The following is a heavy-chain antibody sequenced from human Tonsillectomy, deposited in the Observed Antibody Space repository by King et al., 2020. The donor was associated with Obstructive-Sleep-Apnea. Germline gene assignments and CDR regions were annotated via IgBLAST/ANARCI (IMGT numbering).Heavy chain of an antibody. V-gene: IGHV4-39*07. CDR1: GGSISSSSYY. J-gene: IGHJ6*02. CDR2: IYFSGST. Sequence: LQLQESGPGLVKPSETLSLTCTVSGGSISSSSYYWGWIRQPPGKGLEWIGSIYFSGSTYYNPSLKSRVTISVDTSKNQISLKLSSVTAADTAVYYCARDREGAYDFWSGYSPYGMDVWGQGTTVTVSS. CDR3: ARDREGAYDFWSGYSPYGMDV. D-gene: IGHD3-3*01.